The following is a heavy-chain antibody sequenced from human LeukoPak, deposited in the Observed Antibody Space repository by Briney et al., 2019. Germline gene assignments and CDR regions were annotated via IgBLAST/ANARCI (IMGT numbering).Heavy chain of an antibody. CDR1: GGSISSSSYY. V-gene: IGHV4-39*01. J-gene: IGHJ4*02. Sequence: PSETLSLTCTVSGGSISSSSYYWGWFRQPPGKGLEWIGSIYYSGSTYYNPSLKSRVTISVDTSKNQFSLKLSSVTAADTAVYYCARQDTIFGVVISVFFDYWGQGTLVTVSS. CDR3: ARQDTIFGVVISVFFDY. D-gene: IGHD3-3*01. CDR2: IYYSGST.